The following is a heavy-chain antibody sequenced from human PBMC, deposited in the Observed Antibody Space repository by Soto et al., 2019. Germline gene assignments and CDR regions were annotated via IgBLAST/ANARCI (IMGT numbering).Heavy chain of an antibody. CDR1: GGSISSSSYY. V-gene: IGHV4-39*01. Sequence: SETLSLTCTVSGGSISSSSYYWGWIRQPPGKGLEWIGSIYYSGSTYYNPSLKSRVTISVDTSKNQFSLKLSSVTAADTAVYYCARQVYYDFWSGYPEPDYYYYMDVWGKGTTVTVSS. CDR3: ARQVYYDFWSGYPEPDYYYYMDV. D-gene: IGHD3-3*01. CDR2: IYYSGST. J-gene: IGHJ6*03.